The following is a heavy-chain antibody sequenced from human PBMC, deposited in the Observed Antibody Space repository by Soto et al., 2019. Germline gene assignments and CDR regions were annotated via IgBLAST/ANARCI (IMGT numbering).Heavy chain of an antibody. CDR3: ASGIQGFGELSYYYGMDV. CDR1: GVSFSGYY. V-gene: IGHV4-34*01. Sequence: PSETLSLTCAVYGVSFSGYYWSWVRQPPGKGLEWIGEINHSGSTNYNPSLKSRVTISVDTSKNQFSLKLSSVTAADTAVYYCASGIQGFGELSYYYGMDVWGQGTTVTVSS. J-gene: IGHJ6*02. D-gene: IGHD3-10*01. CDR2: INHSGST.